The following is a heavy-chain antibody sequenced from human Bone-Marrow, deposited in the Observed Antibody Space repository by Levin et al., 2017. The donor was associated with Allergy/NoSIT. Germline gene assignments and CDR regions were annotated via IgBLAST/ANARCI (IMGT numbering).Heavy chain of an antibody. CDR2: IDHSGST. Sequence: SETLSLTCTVSGDSISSDYYWGWIRQAPGKGLEWIGNIDHSGSTYRNPSLQTRVTISVDTSKNQFSLILTSVTAADTAVYYCSREKFSDSLSYFYFYMDVWGRGTTVTVS. CDR1: GDSISSDYY. D-gene: IGHD3-16*02. V-gene: IGHV4-38-2*02. J-gene: IGHJ6*03. CDR3: SREKFSDSLSYFYFYMDV.